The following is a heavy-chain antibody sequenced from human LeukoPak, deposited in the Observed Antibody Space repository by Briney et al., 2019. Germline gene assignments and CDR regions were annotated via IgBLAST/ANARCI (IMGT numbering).Heavy chain of an antibody. CDR2: IKQDGSEK. D-gene: IGHD3-10*01. V-gene: IGHV3-7*04. Sequence: WGSLTLSCAASGFTFSSYWRGWVRQAPGEGLEWVANIKQDGSEKFYVDSVKGRFTISRDNAKNSLSLQMNSLRAEDTAVYYCARDEHQYYTESGGRFDHWGKGIIVTASS. J-gene: IGHJ4*02. CDR1: GFTFSSYW. CDR3: ARDEHQYYTESGGRFDH.